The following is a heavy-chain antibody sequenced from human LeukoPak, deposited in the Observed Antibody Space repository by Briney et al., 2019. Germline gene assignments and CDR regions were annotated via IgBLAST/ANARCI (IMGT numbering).Heavy chain of an antibody. CDR3: ARDSYSSSPGGYY. V-gene: IGHV3-30-3*01. CDR2: ISYDGSNK. D-gene: IGHD6-6*01. Sequence: PGGSLRLSCAASGFTFSSYAMHWVRQAPGKGLEWVAVISYDGSNKYYADSVKGRFTISRDNSKNTLYLQMNSLRAEDTAVYYCARDSYSSSPGGYYWGQGTLVTVSS. CDR1: GFTFSSYA. J-gene: IGHJ4*02.